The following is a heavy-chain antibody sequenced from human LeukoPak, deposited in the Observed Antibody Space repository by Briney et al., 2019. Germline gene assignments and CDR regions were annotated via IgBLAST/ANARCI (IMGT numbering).Heavy chain of an antibody. Sequence: ASVKVSCKASGYTFTSYGISWVRQAPGQGLEWMGWISAYNGNTNYAQKLQGRVTMTTDTSTSTAYMELRSLRSDDTAVYYCATQYCRSTSCYSYWVDYWGQGTLVTVSS. V-gene: IGHV1-18*01. CDR3: ATQYCRSTSCYSYWVDY. CDR2: ISAYNGNT. D-gene: IGHD2-2*01. J-gene: IGHJ4*02. CDR1: GYTFTSYG.